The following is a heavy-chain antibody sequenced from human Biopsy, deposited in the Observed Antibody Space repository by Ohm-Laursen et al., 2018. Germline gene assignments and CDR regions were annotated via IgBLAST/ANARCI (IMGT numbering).Heavy chain of an antibody. D-gene: IGHD3/OR15-3a*01. CDR2: IKDEDEGGTR. CDR1: GFTVSYAY. J-gene: IGHJ4*02. Sequence: SLRLSCAASGFTVSYAYMSWVRLAPGRGLEWVGRIKDEDEGGTRDYAAPVKGRFSISRDDSSNTVYLQMNSLKVEDTGVYYCTTGTFNSADCWSQGTLVTVSS. CDR3: TTGTFNSADC. V-gene: IGHV3-15*05.